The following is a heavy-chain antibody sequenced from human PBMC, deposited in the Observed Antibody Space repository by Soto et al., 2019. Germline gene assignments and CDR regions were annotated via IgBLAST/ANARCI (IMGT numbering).Heavy chain of an antibody. CDR1: GFSLNTNAVG. Sequence: QITLKESGPTLVKPTQTLTLTCTFSGFSLNTNAVGVAWIRQPPGKALEWLALLYWDDDKRYRPSLKSRLTITTDTSQNQVVLTMTNMDPEDTATYYCAPRRVRDSSGENFDSWGQGTLVTVSS. CDR2: LYWDDDK. V-gene: IGHV2-5*02. CDR3: APRRVRDSSGENFDS. J-gene: IGHJ4*02. D-gene: IGHD6-19*01.